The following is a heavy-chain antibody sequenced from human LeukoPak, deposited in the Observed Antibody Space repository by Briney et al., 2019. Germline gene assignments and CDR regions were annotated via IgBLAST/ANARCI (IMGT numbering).Heavy chain of an antibody. CDR3: ARGGHDYYYMDV. J-gene: IGHJ6*03. CDR2: ISGSGGST. D-gene: IGHD3-10*01. V-gene: IGHV3-23*01. CDR1: EFTFSSYA. Sequence: GGSLRLSCAASEFTFSSYAMNWVRQAPGKGLEWVSAISGSGGSTYYADSVEGRFTISRDNSKNTLYLQMNSLRAEDTAVYYCARGGHDYYYMDVWGKGTTVTVSS.